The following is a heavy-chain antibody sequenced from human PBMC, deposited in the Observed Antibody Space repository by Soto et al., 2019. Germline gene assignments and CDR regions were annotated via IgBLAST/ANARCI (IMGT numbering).Heavy chain of an antibody. Sequence: EVRLLESGGGLVKPGGSLRLSCATSGLTFSNYAMSWVRQAPGGGLEWVSSMSGSSSTTYYADSVRGRFTISRDRSKNTLYLQMSSLRAEDTALYYCAKNQVREIPRVIDFWGQGTLVTVSS. D-gene: IGHD3-16*02. CDR2: MSGSSSTT. J-gene: IGHJ4*02. CDR1: GLTFSNYA. CDR3: AKNQVREIPRVIDF. V-gene: IGHV3-23*01.